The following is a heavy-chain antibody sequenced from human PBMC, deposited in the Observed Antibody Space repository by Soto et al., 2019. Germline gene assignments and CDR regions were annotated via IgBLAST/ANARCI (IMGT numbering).Heavy chain of an antibody. D-gene: IGHD2-15*01. J-gene: IGHJ4*02. CDR2: IYSGGST. V-gene: IGHV3-66*02. Sequence: GGSLRLSCAASGFTVSSNYMSWVRQAPGKGLEWVSVIYSGGSTYYADSVKGRFTISRDNSKNTLYLQMNSLRAEDTAVYYCARPGYCSGGSCYFDYWGQGTLVTVSS. CDR1: GFTVSSNY. CDR3: ARPGYCSGGSCYFDY.